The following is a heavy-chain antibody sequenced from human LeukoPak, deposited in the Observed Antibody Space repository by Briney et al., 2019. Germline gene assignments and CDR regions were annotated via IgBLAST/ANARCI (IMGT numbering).Heavy chain of an antibody. CDR2: IRSKAYGGTT. Sequence: PGGSLRLSCTASGFTFGDYAMSWVRQAPGKGLEWVGFIRSKAYGGTTEYAASVKGRFTISRDDSKSIAYLQMNSLETEDTAVYYCTRVGFDYYDSKEEFDYWGQGTLVTVSS. CDR1: GFTFGDYA. V-gene: IGHV3-49*04. J-gene: IGHJ4*02. CDR3: TRVGFDYYDSKEEFDY. D-gene: IGHD3-22*01.